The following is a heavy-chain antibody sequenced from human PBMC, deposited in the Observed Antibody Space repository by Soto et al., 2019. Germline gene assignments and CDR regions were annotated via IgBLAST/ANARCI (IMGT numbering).Heavy chain of an antibody. CDR3: ARGNNNDDAFDI. CDR2: IYSGGST. D-gene: IGHD1-1*01. V-gene: IGHV4-39*01. Sequence: QLQLQESGPGLVKPSETLSLTCTVSDVSITSSSYYWGWIRQPPGKGLECIGTIYSGGSTFYNPSLESRVTVSVDTSKNQFSLRLTSLTAADTALYYCARGNNNDDAFDIWGHGTMVTVSS. CDR1: DVSITSSSYY. J-gene: IGHJ3*02.